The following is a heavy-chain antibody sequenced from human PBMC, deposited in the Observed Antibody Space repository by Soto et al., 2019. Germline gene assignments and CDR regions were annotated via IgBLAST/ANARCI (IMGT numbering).Heavy chain of an antibody. Sequence: GGSLRLSCAASGFTFSSYGMHWVRQAPGKGLEWVAVIWYDGSNKYYADSVKGRFTISRDNSKNTLYLQMNSLRAEDTAVYYCARAGYCSSTSCQRYYGMDVWGQGTTVTVSS. J-gene: IGHJ6*02. CDR2: IWYDGSNK. V-gene: IGHV3-33*01. D-gene: IGHD2-2*01. CDR1: GFTFSSYG. CDR3: ARAGYCSSTSCQRYYGMDV.